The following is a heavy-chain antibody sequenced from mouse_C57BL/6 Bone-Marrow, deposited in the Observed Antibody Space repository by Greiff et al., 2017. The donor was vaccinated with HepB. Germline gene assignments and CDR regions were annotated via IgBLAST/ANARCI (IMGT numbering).Heavy chain of an antibody. CDR2: IDPETGGT. Sequence: QVQLKESGAELVRPGASVTLSCKASGYTFTDYEMHWVKQTPVHGLEWIGAIDPETGGTAYNQKFKGKATLTVDKSSSTAYMELNSLTSEDSAVYYCARELITTVVGFDYWGQGTTLTVSS. V-gene: IGHV1-15*01. CDR3: ARELITTVVGFDY. D-gene: IGHD1-1*01. CDR1: GYTFTDYE. J-gene: IGHJ2*01.